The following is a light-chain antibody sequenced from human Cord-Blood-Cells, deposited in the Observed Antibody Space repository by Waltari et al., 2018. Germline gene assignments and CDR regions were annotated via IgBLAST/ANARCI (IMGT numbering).Light chain of an antibody. V-gene: IGLV2-14*01. CDR3: SSYTSSSTYVV. J-gene: IGLJ2*01. CDR2: DVS. Sequence: QSALTQPASVSGSPGQSITISCTGTSSDVGGYNSVSWYQQHPGKAPKLIIYDVSNRPSGVSNRFSGSKSGNTASLTISGLQAEDEADYYCSSYTSSSTYVVFGGGTKLTVL. CDR1: SSDVGGYNS.